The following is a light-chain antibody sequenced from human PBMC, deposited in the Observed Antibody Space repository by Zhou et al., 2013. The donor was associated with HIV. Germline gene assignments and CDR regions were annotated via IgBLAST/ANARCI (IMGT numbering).Light chain of an antibody. CDR1: QGISSY. V-gene: IGKV1-8*01. CDR2: GAS. J-gene: IGKJ1*01. Sequence: AIRMTQSPSSFSASTGDRVTITCRASQGISSYLAWYQQKPGKAPNLLIYGASTLQSGVPPRFGGSGSGTDFTLTISCLQSDDFATYYCQQYYDSVWTFGQGTKVETK. CDR3: QQYYDSVWT.